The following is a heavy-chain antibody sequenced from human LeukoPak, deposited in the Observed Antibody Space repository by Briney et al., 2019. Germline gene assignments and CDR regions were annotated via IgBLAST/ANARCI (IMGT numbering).Heavy chain of an antibody. D-gene: IGHD2-21*02. J-gene: IGHJ4*02. CDR1: GFTLSSYA. CDR3: AKDREHIVVVTARELDY. Sequence: GGSLRLSCAASGFTLSSYAMSWVRQAPGKGLEWVSAISVSGDSTYYADSLKGRFPISGDNSKNTLSLQMNRLSPEDTAVYYCAKDREHIVVVTARELDYWGQGTLVTVSS. V-gene: IGHV3-23*01. CDR2: ISVSGDST.